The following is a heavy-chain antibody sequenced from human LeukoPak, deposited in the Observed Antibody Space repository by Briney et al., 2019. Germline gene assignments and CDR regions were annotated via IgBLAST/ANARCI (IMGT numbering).Heavy chain of an antibody. CDR1: GYSISSGYY. CDR2: IYHSGST. Sequence: SETLSLTCAVSGYSISSGYYWGWVRQPPGKGLEWIGSIYHSGSTYYNPSLKSRVTISVDTSKNQFSLKLSSVTAADTAVYYCARLYSGVTRPFDYWGQGTLVTVSS. CDR3: ARLYSGVTRPFDY. D-gene: IGHD4-23*01. J-gene: IGHJ4*02. V-gene: IGHV4-38-2*01.